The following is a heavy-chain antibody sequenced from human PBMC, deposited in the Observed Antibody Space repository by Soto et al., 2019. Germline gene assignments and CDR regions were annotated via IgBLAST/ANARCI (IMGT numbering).Heavy chain of an antibody. V-gene: IGHV1-18*01. CDR2: ISGYNGNT. D-gene: IGHD1-26*01. CDR3: ARDGAIVGGSYIDY. Sequence: ASVKVSCKASGYHFASHGFTWVRQAPGQGLEWMGWISGYNGNTHYAQNFQGRVSMTTDTSTSTAFMELRSLKSDDSAVYFCARDGAIVGGSYIDYWGQGTLVTVSS. CDR1: GYHFASHG. J-gene: IGHJ4*02.